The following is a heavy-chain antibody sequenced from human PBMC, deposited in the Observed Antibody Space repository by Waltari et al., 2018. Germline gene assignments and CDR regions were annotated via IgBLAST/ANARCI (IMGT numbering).Heavy chain of an antibody. CDR3: ARGSNYGVIGWFDP. J-gene: IGHJ5*02. Sequence: QVQLQESGPGLVKPSQTLSLTCPVSGGSISSGSYYWSWIRQPAGKGLEWIGRIYTSGSTNYNPSLKSRVTISVDTSKNQFSLKLSSVTAADTAVYYCARGSNYGVIGWFDPWGQGTLVTVSS. D-gene: IGHD4-4*01. V-gene: IGHV4-61*02. CDR1: GGSISSGSYY. CDR2: IYTSGST.